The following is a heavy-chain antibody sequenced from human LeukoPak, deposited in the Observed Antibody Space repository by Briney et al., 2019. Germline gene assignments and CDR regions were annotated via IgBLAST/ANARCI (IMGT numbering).Heavy chain of an antibody. V-gene: IGHV3-53*04. J-gene: IGHJ4*02. D-gene: IGHD3-22*01. CDR1: GFTFSSYS. CDR3: ASSGYSVDY. Sequence: GGSLRLSCAASGFTFSSYSMNWVRQAPGKGLEWVSVIYSGGSTYYADSVKGRFTISRHNSKNTLYLQMNSLRAEDTAVYYCASSGYSVDYWGQGTLVTVSS. CDR2: IYSGGST.